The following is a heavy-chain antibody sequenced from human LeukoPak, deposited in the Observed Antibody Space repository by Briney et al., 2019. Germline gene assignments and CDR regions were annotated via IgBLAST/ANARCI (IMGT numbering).Heavy chain of an antibody. V-gene: IGHV3-23*01. Sequence: GGSLRLSCAASGFIFNNYAMSWVRQAPGQGLEWVSAIRSGGGSTYYTDSVKGRFTISRDNSKNTLYLQMNSLRAEDTAVYYCAKTLSDILTGFPNAYYFDGMDVWGQGTTVTVSS. D-gene: IGHD3-9*01. CDR3: AKTLSDILTGFPNAYYFDGMDV. J-gene: IGHJ6*02. CDR1: GFIFNNYA. CDR2: IRSGGGST.